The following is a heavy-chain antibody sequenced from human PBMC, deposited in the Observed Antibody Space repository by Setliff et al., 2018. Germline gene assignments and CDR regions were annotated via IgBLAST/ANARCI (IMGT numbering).Heavy chain of an antibody. CDR3: AKGAWQLVYYYYYYYMDV. D-gene: IGHD6-6*01. J-gene: IGHJ6*03. CDR2: IHMSGGPI. V-gene: IGHV3-48*03. Sequence: GGSLRLSCAASGFTLSSYEMNWVRQAPGKGLEWVSYIHMSGGPIFYADSVKGRFTMSRDVAKNSLYLQMNSLRAEDTAVYYCAKGAWQLVYYYYYYYMDVWGKGTTVTV. CDR1: GFTLSSYE.